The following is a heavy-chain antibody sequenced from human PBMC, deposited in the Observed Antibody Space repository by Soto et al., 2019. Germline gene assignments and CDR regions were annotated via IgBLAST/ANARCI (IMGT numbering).Heavy chain of an antibody. CDR2: IRGFSPYT. V-gene: IGHV3-21*01. D-gene: IGHD2-15*01. J-gene: IGHJ6*02. CDR1: GFTFMTYT. CDR3: ARDRGYDAHDYYYNAMDV. Sequence: GSLRLSCEASGFTFMTYTMNWVRQAPGKGLEWVSGIRGFSPYTFYAESVKGRFTISRDNAKNSLYLQMNSLRAEDTAVYYCARDRGYDAHDYYYNAMDVWGQGTTVTVSS.